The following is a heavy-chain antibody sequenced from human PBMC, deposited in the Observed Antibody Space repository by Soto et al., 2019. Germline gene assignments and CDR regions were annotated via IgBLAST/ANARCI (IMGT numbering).Heavy chain of an antibody. CDR1: GYSFTSYW. J-gene: IGHJ6*02. CDR2: IDPSDSYT. Sequence: GESLKISCKGSGYSFTSYWISWVRQMPGKGLEWMGRIDPSDSYTNYSPSFQGHVTISADKSISTAYLQWSSLKASDTAMYYRARLAGGATDPYYYYGMDVWGQGTTVTVSS. V-gene: IGHV5-10-1*01. D-gene: IGHD1-26*01. CDR3: ARLAGGATDPYYYYGMDV.